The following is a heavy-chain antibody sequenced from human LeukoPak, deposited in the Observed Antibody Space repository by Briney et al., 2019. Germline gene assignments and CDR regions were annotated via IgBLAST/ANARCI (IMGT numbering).Heavy chain of an antibody. D-gene: IGHD3-22*01. CDR2: IIPIFGTA. CDR1: VGTFSSYA. J-gene: IGHJ3*02. V-gene: IGHV1-69*06. CDR3: ARDLDYYDSSGYYYGAFDI. Sequence: SVKVSCKASVGTFSSYAISWVRQAPGQGLEWMGGIIPIFGTANYAQKFQGRVTITADKSTSTAYMELSSLRSEDTAVYYCARDLDYYDSSGYYYGAFDIWGQGTMVTVSS.